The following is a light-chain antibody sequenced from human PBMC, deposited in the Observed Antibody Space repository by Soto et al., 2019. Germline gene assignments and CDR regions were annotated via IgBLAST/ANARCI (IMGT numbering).Light chain of an antibody. CDR2: DAS. J-gene: IGKJ4*01. CDR3: QQFDHLPLT. Sequence: DVQMTQSPSSLSASVGDRVTITCQASQDIRNYLNWYQQKPGKAPKILIYDASNLGTGVPSRFTGSGSGTYFTFTISSLQPEDVATYYCQQFDHLPLTFGGGTKVEIK. CDR1: QDIRNY. V-gene: IGKV1-33*01.